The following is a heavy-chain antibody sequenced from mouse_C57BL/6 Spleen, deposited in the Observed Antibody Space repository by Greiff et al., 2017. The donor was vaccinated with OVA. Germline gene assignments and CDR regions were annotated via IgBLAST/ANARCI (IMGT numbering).Heavy chain of an antibody. CDR3: ARWLPTYV. D-gene: IGHD2-2*01. J-gene: IGHJ1*03. CDR1: GYAFSSSW. Sequence: VQLQQSGPELVKPGASVKISCKASGYAFSSSWMNWVKQRPGTGLEWIGRIYPGDGDTNYNGKFKGKATLTADKSSSTAYMQLSSLTSEDSAVYFCARWLPTYVRGTGTTVTVSS. V-gene: IGHV1-82*01. CDR2: IYPGDGDT.